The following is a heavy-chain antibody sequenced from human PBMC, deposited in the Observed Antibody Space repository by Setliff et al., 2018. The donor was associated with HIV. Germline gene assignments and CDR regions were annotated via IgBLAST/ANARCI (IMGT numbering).Heavy chain of an antibody. Sequence: LETLSLTCTVSGGSMSSSGPGYYWGWVRQTPGGGLEWIGSVYYRGRTYYNPSLKSRVTISVDTSKNQLSLRLTSMAAADTAMYYCARSQPDTIFGVVNFDCWGQGKMVTVSS. CDR2: VYYRGRT. CDR1: GGSMSSSGPGYY. CDR3: ARSQPDTIFGVVNFDC. D-gene: IGHD3-3*01. V-gene: IGHV4-39*01. J-gene: IGHJ4*02.